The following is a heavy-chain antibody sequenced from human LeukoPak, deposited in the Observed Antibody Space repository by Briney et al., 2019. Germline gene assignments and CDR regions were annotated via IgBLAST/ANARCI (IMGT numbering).Heavy chain of an antibody. Sequence: GGSLRLSCAASGFTSSSHGMHWVRQAPGKGLVWVSRINSDGSSTTYADSVKGRFTISRDNAKNTLYLQMDSLRAEDTAVYYCARGFRVITVAGFDYWGQGTLVTVSS. CDR3: ARGFRVITVAGFDY. CDR1: GFTSSSHG. J-gene: IGHJ4*02. V-gene: IGHV3-74*01. D-gene: IGHD6-19*01. CDR2: INSDGSST.